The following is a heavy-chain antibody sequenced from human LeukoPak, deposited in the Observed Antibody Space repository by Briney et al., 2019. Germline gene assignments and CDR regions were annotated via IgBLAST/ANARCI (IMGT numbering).Heavy chain of an antibody. CDR1: GFTVSSNY. J-gene: IGHJ6*02. CDR3: ARDRAIAAAGRIGTYYGMDV. Sequence: AGGSLRLSCAASGFTVSSNYMSWVRQAPGKGLEWVSVIYSGGSTYYADSVKGRFTISRDNSKNTLYLQMNSLRAEDTAVYYCARDRAIAAAGRIGTYYGMDVWGQGTTVTVSS. V-gene: IGHV3-66*01. CDR2: IYSGGST. D-gene: IGHD6-13*01.